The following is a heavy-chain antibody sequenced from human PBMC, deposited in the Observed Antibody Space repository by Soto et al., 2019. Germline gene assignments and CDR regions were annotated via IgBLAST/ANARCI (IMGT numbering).Heavy chain of an antibody. V-gene: IGHV1-69*04. Sequence: QVQLVQSGAEVKRPGSSVKFSCMASGGTFSTDAISWVRQAPGQGLEWMGRVIPLLGMSNYAQQFQGRVTITAAKSTSTSYMELSSLSSDDTAVYYCAREPRTDTFDIWGQGTTVIVSS. CDR3: AREPRTDTFDI. CDR2: VIPLLGMS. CDR1: GGTFSTDA. J-gene: IGHJ3*02.